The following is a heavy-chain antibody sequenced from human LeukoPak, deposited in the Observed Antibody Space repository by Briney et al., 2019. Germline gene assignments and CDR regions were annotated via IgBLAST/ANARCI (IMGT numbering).Heavy chain of an antibody. D-gene: IGHD1-14*01. CDR2: ISSSSSYI. V-gene: IGHV3-21*01. CDR1: GFTFSSYS. J-gene: IGHJ3*02. CDR3: ARGGHTGHAFDI. Sequence: PGGSLRLSCAASGFTFSSYSMNWVRQAPGKGLEWVSSISSSSSYIYYADSVKGRFTISRDNAKNSLYLQMNSLRAEDTAVYYCARGGHTGHAFDIWGQGTMVTVSS.